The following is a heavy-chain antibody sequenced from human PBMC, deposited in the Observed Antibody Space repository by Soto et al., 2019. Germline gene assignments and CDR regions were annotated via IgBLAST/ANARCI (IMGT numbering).Heavy chain of an antibody. D-gene: IGHD3-3*01. V-gene: IGHV1-58*01. CDR1: GFTFTSSA. J-gene: IGHJ4*02. CDR3: AAAERFYDFWTLDY. CDR2: IVVGSGNT. Sequence: SVKVSCKASGFTFTSSAVQWVRQARGQRLEWIGWIVVGSGNTNYAQKFQERVTITRDMSTNTAYMELSSLRSEDTAVYYCAAAERFYDFWTLDYWGQGTLVTVSS.